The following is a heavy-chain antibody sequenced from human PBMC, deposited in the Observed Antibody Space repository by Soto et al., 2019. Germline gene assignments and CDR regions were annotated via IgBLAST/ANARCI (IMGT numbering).Heavy chain of an antibody. Sequence: VKLVESGGGVVQPGKSLKLSCAGSGFILGDYALHWVRQAPGKGLEWLAVISFDGIQKYYADSVQGRFTISRDNSQNTLYLEMNSLIAGDTAVYYCARPSCSRITCPPYYYYYGLNVWGRGTAVTVSS. V-gene: IGHV3-30*17. CDR3: ARPSCSRITCPPYYYYYGLNV. J-gene: IGHJ6*02. CDR2: ISFDGIQK. CDR1: GFILGDYA. D-gene: IGHD2-2*01.